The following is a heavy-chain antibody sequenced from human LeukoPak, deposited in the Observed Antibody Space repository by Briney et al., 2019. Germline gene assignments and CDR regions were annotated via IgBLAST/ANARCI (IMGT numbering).Heavy chain of an antibody. D-gene: IGHD6-13*01. CDR1: GGSISSYY. CDR3: ARVVAAAGTLRSQYYFDY. J-gene: IGHJ4*02. Sequence: SETLSLTCTVAGGSISSYYWSWIRQPAGKGLEWIGRIYTSGSTNYNPSLTSRVTMSVDTSKNQFSLKLSSVTAADTAVYYCARVVAAAGTLRSQYYFDYWGQGTLVTVSS. V-gene: IGHV4-4*07. CDR2: IYTSGST.